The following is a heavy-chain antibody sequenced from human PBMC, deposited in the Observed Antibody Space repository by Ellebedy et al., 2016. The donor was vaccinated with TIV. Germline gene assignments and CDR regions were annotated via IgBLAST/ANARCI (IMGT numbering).Heavy chain of an antibody. V-gene: IGHV3-33*06. Sequence: PSETLSLTCAASGFTFSSHGMQWVRQAPGKGLEWVAVIWDDGSKKKYADSVKGRFTISRDNSKNTLYLQMNSLRAEDTAVYYCAKEAWDGDYYFDYWGQGILVTVSS. J-gene: IGHJ4*02. CDR3: AKEAWDGDYYFDY. CDR1: GFTFSSHG. D-gene: IGHD4-17*01. CDR2: IWDDGSKK.